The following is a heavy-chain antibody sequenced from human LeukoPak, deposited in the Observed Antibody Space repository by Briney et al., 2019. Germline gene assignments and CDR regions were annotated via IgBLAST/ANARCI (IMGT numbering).Heavy chain of an antibody. CDR1: GGSVSSGSYY. CDR3: ANPLDLAYCGGDCAY. J-gene: IGHJ4*02. D-gene: IGHD2-21*01. V-gene: IGHV4-61*01. Sequence: PSETLSLTCTVSGGSVSSGSYYWSWIRQPPGKGLEWIGYIYYSGSTNYNPSLKSRVTISVDTSKIQFSLKLSSVTAADTAVYYCANPLDLAYCGGDCAYWGQGTLVTVSS. CDR2: IYYSGST.